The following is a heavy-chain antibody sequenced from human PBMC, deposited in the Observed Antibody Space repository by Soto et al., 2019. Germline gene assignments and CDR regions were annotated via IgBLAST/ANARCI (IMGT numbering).Heavy chain of an antibody. CDR2: GSA. J-gene: IGHJ5*02. CDR3: AREGPPDIAWFDP. V-gene: IGHV1-69*01. CDR1: GGTFSIYT. Sequence: QVQLVQSGAEVKKPGSSVKVSCKASGGTFSIYTISWVRQAPGQGLEWMGGSANSAQKFQGRLTVNADESTSTVYLELSSLTSEDTAVYYCAREGPPDIAWFDPWGQGTLVSVSS. D-gene: IGHD2-15*01.